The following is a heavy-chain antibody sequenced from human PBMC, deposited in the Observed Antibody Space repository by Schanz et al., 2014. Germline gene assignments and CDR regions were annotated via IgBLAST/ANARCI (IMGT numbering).Heavy chain of an antibody. CDR3: TTYIRLERRRLFDS. Sequence: QVQLVESGGGVVQPGRSLRLSCAGSGFSFSGFGMHWVRQAPGKGLEWVAVISYDGRNKYFADSVKGRFTISRDNSKNTLFLQVNSLRAEDTAVYYCTTYIRLERRRLFDSWGQGTLVTVSS. CDR2: ISYDGRNK. D-gene: IGHD1-1*01. J-gene: IGHJ4*02. V-gene: IGHV3-30*03. CDR1: GFSFSGFG.